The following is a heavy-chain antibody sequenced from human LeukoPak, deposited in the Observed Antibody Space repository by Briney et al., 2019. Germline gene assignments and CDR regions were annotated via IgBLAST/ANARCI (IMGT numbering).Heavy chain of an antibody. D-gene: IGHD6-13*01. CDR3: AKGSRSSSSWLNFDY. Sequence: PGGSLRLSCAASGFIFSGYSMNWVRQAPGKGLEWVSVISGGGGSTYYADSVKGRFTISRDNSNNTLYLQMNSLRAEDTAVYYCAKGSRSSSSWLNFDYWGQGTLVTVSS. CDR1: GFIFSGYS. J-gene: IGHJ4*02. CDR2: ISGGGGST. V-gene: IGHV3-23*01.